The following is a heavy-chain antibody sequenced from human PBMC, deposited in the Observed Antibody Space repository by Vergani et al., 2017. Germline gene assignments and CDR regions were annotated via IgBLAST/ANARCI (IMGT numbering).Heavy chain of an antibody. V-gene: IGHV4-31*03. CDR2: IYYSGST. Sequence: QVQLQESGPGLVKPSETLSLTCTVSGGSISSGGYYWSWIRQHPGKGLEWIGYIYYSGSTYYNPSLKSRVTISVDTSKNQFSLKLSSVTAADTAVYYCARGAAARPPFDYWGQGTLVTVSS. CDR1: GGSISSGGYY. J-gene: IGHJ4*02. CDR3: ARGAAARPPFDY. D-gene: IGHD6-6*01.